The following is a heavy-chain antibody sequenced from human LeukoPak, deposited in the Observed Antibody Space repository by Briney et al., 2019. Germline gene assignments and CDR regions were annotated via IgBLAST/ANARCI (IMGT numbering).Heavy chain of an antibody. Sequence: GGSLRLSCAASEFTFDNYAMNWVRQAPGKGLEWVSYISSGGGTIYYADSVKGRFTISRDNAKNSLYLQMDSLRAEDTAVYYCAREGDWNYVFDYWGQGTQVTVSS. V-gene: IGHV3-48*03. CDR3: AREGDWNYVFDY. CDR1: EFTFDNYA. D-gene: IGHD1-7*01. J-gene: IGHJ4*02. CDR2: ISSGGGTI.